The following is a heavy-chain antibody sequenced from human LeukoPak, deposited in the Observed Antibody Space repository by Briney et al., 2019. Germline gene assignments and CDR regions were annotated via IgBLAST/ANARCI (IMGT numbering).Heavy chain of an antibody. D-gene: IGHD3-3*01. CDR1: GYTFSSFD. J-gene: IGHJ4*02. CDR2: INPNSDNT. V-gene: IGHV1-8*01. Sequence: ASVKVSCKASGYTFSSFDINWLRQATGQGLEWMGWINPNSDNTGYAQKFQGRVTMTRDTSTNTAYMELNSLTSEDTAVYYCAARGRNYIYDFWGQGTLVTVSS. CDR3: AARGRNYIYDF.